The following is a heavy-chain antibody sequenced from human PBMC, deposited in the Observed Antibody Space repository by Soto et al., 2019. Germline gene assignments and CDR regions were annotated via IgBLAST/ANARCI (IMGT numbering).Heavy chain of an antibody. CDR2: IYYSGST. V-gene: IGHV4-30-4*01. J-gene: IGHJ5*02. D-gene: IGHD5-12*01. CDR1: GGSISSGGYY. CDR3: ARGYSGYGGRVNWFDP. Sequence: SETLSLTCTVSGGSISSGGYYWSWIRQPPGKGLEWIGYIYYSGSTYYNPSLKSRVTISVDTSKNQFSLKLSSVTAADTAVYYCARGYSGYGGRVNWFDPWGQGTLVTVSS.